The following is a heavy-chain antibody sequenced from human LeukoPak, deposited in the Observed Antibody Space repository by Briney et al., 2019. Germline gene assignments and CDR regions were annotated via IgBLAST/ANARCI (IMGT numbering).Heavy chain of an antibody. CDR1: GDSIRTYY. CDR2: VYYVGIT. V-gene: IGHV4-59*01. CDR3: ARQGYKSGWYPTFDF. D-gene: IGHD6-19*01. J-gene: IGHJ4*02. Sequence: SETLSLTCTVSGDSIRTYYWSWIRRPPGKGLEWIGHVYYVGITDYNPSLQSRVTISVDPSRNQLSLKLNSVTAADTAVYYCARQGYKSGWYPTFDFWGPGTQVIVSS.